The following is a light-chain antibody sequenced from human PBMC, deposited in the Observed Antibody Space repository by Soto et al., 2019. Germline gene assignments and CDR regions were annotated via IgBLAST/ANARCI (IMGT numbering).Light chain of an antibody. CDR3: CSYEGVNNLL. Sequence: QSALTQPPSASGSPGQSATISCTGTSSDVGGYNYVSWYQQYPGKAPKLMIYEVSKRPSGVPDRFSGSKSGNTASLTVSGLQSEDEADYYCCSYEGVNNLLFGGGTKLTVL. CDR1: SSDVGGYNY. CDR2: EVS. V-gene: IGLV2-8*01. J-gene: IGLJ2*01.